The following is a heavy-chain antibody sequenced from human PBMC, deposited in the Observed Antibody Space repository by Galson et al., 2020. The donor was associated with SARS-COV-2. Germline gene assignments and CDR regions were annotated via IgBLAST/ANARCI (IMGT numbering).Heavy chain of an antibody. CDR2: IYKDGST. J-gene: IGHJ4*02. Sequence: TGGSLRLSCAASGFTVSANFMTWVRQAPGKGLEWVSAIYKDGSTYYADSVKGRFTISRDNSKNTLYLQMNSLRAEDTAVYYCARDLSGYSYGLGYWGQGTLVTVSS. CDR1: GFTVSANF. D-gene: IGHD5-18*01. CDR3: ARDLSGYSYGLGY. V-gene: IGHV3-66*01.